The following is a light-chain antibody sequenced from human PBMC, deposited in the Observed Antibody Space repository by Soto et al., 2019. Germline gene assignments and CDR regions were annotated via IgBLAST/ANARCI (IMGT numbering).Light chain of an antibody. Sequence: EIVLTQSPATLSLSPGERATLSCRASQSVSTYLAWYQQKPGQAPRLLFHAASNRPPGIPARFSGSGSGTDFTLTISNLEPEDSAVYYCQQRNNWPPYLTFGGGTKVEIK. J-gene: IGKJ4*01. CDR1: QSVSTY. V-gene: IGKV3-11*01. CDR2: AAS. CDR3: QQRNNWPPYLT.